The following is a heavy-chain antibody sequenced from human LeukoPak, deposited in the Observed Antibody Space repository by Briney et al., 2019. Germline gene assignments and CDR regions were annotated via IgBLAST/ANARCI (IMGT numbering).Heavy chain of an antibody. J-gene: IGHJ3*02. CDR3: ARGAAAGTMFAFDI. CDR1: GGSISSYY. V-gene: IGHV4-4*07. D-gene: IGHD6-13*01. CDR2: IYTSGST. Sequence: PSETLSLTCTVSGGSISSYYWSWIRQPAGKGLEWIGRIYTSGSTNYNPSLKSRVTMSVDTSKNQFSLKLSSVTAADTAVYYCARGAAAGTMFAFDIWGQGTMVTVSS.